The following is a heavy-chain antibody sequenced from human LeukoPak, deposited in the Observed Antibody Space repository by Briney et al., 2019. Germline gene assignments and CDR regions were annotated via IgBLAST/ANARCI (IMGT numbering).Heavy chain of an antibody. J-gene: IGHJ4*02. CDR1: GGSISSYY. D-gene: IGHD6-13*01. V-gene: IGHV4-59*01. CDR2: IYYSGST. CDR3: ARGKELSSRWLKPFDY. Sequence: SETLSLTCTVSGGSISSYYWSWIRQPPGKGLEWIGYIYYSGSTNYNPSLKSRVTISVDTSKNQFSLKLSSVTAADTAVYYCARGKELSSRWLKPFDYWGQGTLVTVSS.